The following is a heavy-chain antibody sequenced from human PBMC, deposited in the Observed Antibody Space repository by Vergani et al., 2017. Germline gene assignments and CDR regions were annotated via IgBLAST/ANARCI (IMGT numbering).Heavy chain of an antibody. J-gene: IGHJ6*03. Sequence: EVQLVESGGGLVQPGGSLRLSCAASGFTFSSYAMSRVRQAPGKGLEWVSVIYSGGSSTYYADSVKGRFTISRDNSKNTLYLQMNSLRAEDTAVYYCAKGSGYSSGWYDYYYYMDVWGKGTTVTVSS. CDR2: IYSGGSST. D-gene: IGHD6-19*01. V-gene: IGHV3-23*03. CDR3: AKGSGYSSGWYDYYYYMDV. CDR1: GFTFSSYA.